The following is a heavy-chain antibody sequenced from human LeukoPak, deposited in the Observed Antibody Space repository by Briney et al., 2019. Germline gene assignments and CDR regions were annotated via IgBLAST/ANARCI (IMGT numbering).Heavy chain of an antibody. Sequence: GGSLRLSCAASGFTFSSYWMHWVRQAPGKGLVWVSRINTDGSSTSYADSVKGRFTISRDNAKNTLYLQMNSLRAEDTAVYYCARADCTNGVCSFDYWGQGTLVTVSS. CDR3: ARADCTNGVCSFDY. D-gene: IGHD2-8*01. CDR2: INTDGSST. V-gene: IGHV3-74*01. CDR1: GFTFSSYW. J-gene: IGHJ4*02.